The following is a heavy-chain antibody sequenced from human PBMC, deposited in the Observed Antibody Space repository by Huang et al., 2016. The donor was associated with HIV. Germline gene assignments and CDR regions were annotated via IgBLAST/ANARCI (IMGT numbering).Heavy chain of an antibody. V-gene: IGHV4-39*01. CDR3: ARHREGPVAYYSGWGSHLNYMDV. CDR1: GGSIRSSDYH. CDR2: IYYKGGT. D-gene: IGHD3-10*01. Sequence: QLLLQESGPGLVKPSEALALTCAVSGGSIRSSDYHWGWIRQPPGKGLGWIGSIYYKGGTHYSPALKSRVTIAVDTSKNLFFLNLTSMTAADTAVYYCARHREGPVAYYSGWGSHLNYMDVWGRGRTVVVSS. J-gene: IGHJ6*03.